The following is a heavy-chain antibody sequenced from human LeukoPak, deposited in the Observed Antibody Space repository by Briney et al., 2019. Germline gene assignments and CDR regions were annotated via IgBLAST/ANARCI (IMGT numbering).Heavy chain of an antibody. CDR3: AKDVKLWFGEFFFDY. Sequence: GGSLRLSCAASGFTFDDYAMHWVRQAPGKGLEWVSGISWNSGSIGYADSVKGRFTISRDNAKNSLYLQMNSLRAEDTALYYCAKDVKLWFGEFFFDYWGQGTLVTVSS. J-gene: IGHJ4*02. V-gene: IGHV3-9*01. D-gene: IGHD3-10*01. CDR2: ISWNSGSI. CDR1: GFTFDDYA.